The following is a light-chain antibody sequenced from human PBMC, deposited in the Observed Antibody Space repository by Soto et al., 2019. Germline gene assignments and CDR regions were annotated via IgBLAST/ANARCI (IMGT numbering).Light chain of an antibody. CDR1: QGISTY. CDR3: QKYNTAPWT. V-gene: IGKV1-39*01. J-gene: IGKJ1*01. Sequence: DIRMTQSPSSLSASVGDRVTITCRASQGISTYLNWYQQRPGKAPKLLIYAASSLQSGVPSRFSGSGSGTDFTLTISSLQPEDVATYYCQKYNTAPWTFGQGTKVDI. CDR2: AAS.